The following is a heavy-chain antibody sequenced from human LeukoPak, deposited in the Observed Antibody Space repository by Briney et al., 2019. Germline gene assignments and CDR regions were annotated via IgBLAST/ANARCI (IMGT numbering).Heavy chain of an antibody. CDR1: GFTFSSYS. CDR2: ISSSSSYI. J-gene: IGHJ4*02. CDR3: ARAHSGWNYYFDY. D-gene: IGHD6-19*01. Sequence: PGGSLRLSREASGFTFSSYSMHKVRQAPRKGLKCVSSISSSSSYIYYAASVKGRFTISRDNAKNSLYLQMNSLRAEDTAVCYCARAHSGWNYYFDYWGQGTLVTVSS. V-gene: IGHV3-21*01.